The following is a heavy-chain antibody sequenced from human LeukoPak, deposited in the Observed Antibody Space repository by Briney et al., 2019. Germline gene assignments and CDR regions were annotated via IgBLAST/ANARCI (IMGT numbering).Heavy chain of an antibody. D-gene: IGHD3-16*02. Sequence: SETLSLTCAVSGGSLSGYYWSWIRQPPGKGLERIGEINHSGSTNYNPSLKSRVTISVDTSKNQFSLKLSSVTAADTAVYYCARGPYDYVWGSYRRMFDYWGQGTLVTVSS. J-gene: IGHJ4*02. CDR1: GGSLSGYY. CDR2: INHSGST. CDR3: ARGPYDYVWGSYRRMFDY. V-gene: IGHV4-34*01.